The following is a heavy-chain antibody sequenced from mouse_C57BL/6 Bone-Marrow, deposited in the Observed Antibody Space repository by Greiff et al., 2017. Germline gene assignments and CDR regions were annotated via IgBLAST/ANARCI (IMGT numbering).Heavy chain of an antibody. J-gene: IGHJ4*01. CDR2: IWSGGST. CDR3: ASYGNYVDYAMDY. D-gene: IGHD2-1*01. V-gene: IGHV2-2*01. CDR1: GFSLTSYG. Sequence: QVHVKQSGPGLVQPSQSLSITCTVSGFSLTSYGVHWVRQSPGKGLEWLGVIWSGGSTDYNAAFISRLSISKDNSKSQVFFKMNSLQADDTAIYYCASYGNYVDYAMDYWGQGTSVTVSS.